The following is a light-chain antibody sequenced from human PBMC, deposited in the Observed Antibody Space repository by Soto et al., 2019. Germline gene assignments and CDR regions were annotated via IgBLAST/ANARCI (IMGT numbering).Light chain of an antibody. CDR2: EVS. Sequence: QSALTQPASVSGSPGQSITISCTGTSSDVGSYNLVSWYQQHPGKAPKLMIYEVSKRPSGVSNRFSGSKFANMASLTISGLQVDDEADYYCCSYGGRSTYVFGTGIKLTVL. J-gene: IGLJ1*01. V-gene: IGLV2-23*02. CDR3: CSYGGRSTYV. CDR1: SSDVGSYNL.